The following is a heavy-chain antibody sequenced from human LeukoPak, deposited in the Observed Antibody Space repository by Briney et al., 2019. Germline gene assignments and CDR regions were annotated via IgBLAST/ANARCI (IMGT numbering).Heavy chain of an antibody. CDR3: ARDPVLRFLEWSHPFDY. Sequence: ASVKVSCKASGYTFTGYYMHWVRQAPGQGLEWVGWINPNSGCTNYAQKFQGRVTMTRDTSISTAYMELSRLRSDDTAVYSCARDPVLRFLEWSHPFDYWGQGTLVTVSS. J-gene: IGHJ4*02. CDR1: GYTFTGYY. D-gene: IGHD3-3*01. CDR2: INPNSGCT. V-gene: IGHV1-2*02.